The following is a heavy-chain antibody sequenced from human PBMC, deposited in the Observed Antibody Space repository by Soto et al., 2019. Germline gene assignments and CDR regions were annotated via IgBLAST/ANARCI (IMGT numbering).Heavy chain of an antibody. CDR3: ASLRLKEFYYYGMDV. V-gene: IGHV3-48*02. Sequence: GGSLRLSCAASGFTFSSYSMNWVRQAPGKGLEWVSYISSSSSTIYYADSVKGRFTISRDNAKNSLYLQMNSLRDEDTAVYYCASLRLKEFYYYGMDVWGQGTTVTVSS. D-gene: IGHD3-10*01. J-gene: IGHJ6*02. CDR1: GFTFSSYS. CDR2: ISSSSSTI.